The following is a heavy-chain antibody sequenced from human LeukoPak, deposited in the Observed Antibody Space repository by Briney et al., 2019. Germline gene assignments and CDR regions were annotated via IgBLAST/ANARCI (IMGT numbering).Heavy chain of an antibody. J-gene: IGHJ4*02. CDR2: MNPNSGNT. D-gene: IGHD1-26*01. CDR3: ARGTWEPRTYFDY. V-gene: IGHV1-8*01. CDR1: GYTFTSYD. Sequence: ASVKVSCKASGYTFTSYDINWVRQATGQGLEWMGWMNPNSGNTGYAQKIQGRVTLTADKSTTTAYMELSSLRSEDTAVYYCARGTWEPRTYFDYWGQGTLVTVSS.